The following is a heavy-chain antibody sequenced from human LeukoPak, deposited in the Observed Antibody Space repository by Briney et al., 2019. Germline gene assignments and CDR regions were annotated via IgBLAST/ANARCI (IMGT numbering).Heavy chain of an antibody. CDR2: ISSSSSYM. D-gene: IGHD6-13*01. CDR3: AREGGIAAATDAFDI. V-gene: IGHV3-21*01. Sequence: GGSLRLSCAASGFTFSSYSMNWVRQAPGKGLEWVSSISSSSSYMYYADSVKGRFTISRDNAKNSLYLQMNSLRAEDTAVYYCAREGGIAAATDAFDIWGQGTMVTVSS. J-gene: IGHJ3*02. CDR1: GFTFSSYS.